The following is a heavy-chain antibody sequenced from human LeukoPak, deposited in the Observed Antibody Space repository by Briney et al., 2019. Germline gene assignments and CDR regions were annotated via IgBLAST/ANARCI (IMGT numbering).Heavy chain of an antibody. CDR2: IYYSGST. V-gene: IGHV4-59*01. CDR1: GGSISSYY. J-gene: IGHJ3*02. Sequence: PSETLSLTCTVSGGSISSYYWSWIRQPPGKGLEWIGYIYYSGSTNYNPSLKSRVTISVDTSKNQFSLKLSSVTAADTAVYYCARGGRSSWEVSYAFDIWGQGTMVTVSS. D-gene: IGHD6-13*01. CDR3: ARGGRSSWEVSYAFDI.